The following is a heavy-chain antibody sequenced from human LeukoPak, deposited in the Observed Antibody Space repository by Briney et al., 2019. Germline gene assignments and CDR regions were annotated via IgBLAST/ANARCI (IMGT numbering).Heavy chain of an antibody. CDR1: GFIFSSYA. Sequence: PGGSLRLSCAASGFIFSSYAMHWVRQAPGKGLEWVAVISYDGSNKYYADSVKGRFTISRDNSKNTLYLQMNSLRAEDTAVYYCATPPRPYDSSGYYLHWGQGTLVTVSS. D-gene: IGHD3-22*01. CDR3: ATPPRPYDSSGYYLH. CDR2: ISYDGSNK. V-gene: IGHV3-30-3*01. J-gene: IGHJ4*02.